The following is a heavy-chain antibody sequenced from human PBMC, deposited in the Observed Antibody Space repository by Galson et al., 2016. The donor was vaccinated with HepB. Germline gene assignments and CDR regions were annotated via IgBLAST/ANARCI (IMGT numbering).Heavy chain of an antibody. V-gene: IGHV3-23*01. CDR2: ISGGGVST. CDR1: GFTFSSYA. D-gene: IGHD3-10*01. J-gene: IGHJ4*02. Sequence: SLRLSCAASGFTFSSYAMNWVRQAPGKGLQWVSGISGGGVSTHYADSVKGRFTISRDNSKNTLYLQMNSLRAEDTAVYYCARGGGHGFFDYWGQGTQVTVSS. CDR3: ARGGGHGFFDY.